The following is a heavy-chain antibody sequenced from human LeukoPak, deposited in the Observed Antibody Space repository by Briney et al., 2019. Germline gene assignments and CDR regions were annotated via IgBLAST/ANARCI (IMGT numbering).Heavy chain of an antibody. J-gene: IGHJ4*02. CDR3: ARDRAAAGSTDY. D-gene: IGHD6-13*01. V-gene: IGHV4-30-4*01. CDR2: IYYSGST. CDR1: GGSISSDNYH. Sequence: SETLSLTCTVSGGSISSDNYHWSWIRQPPGKGLEWIGYIYYSGSTYYNPSLKSRVTISVDTSENQFSLKLSSVTAADTAVYYCARDRAAAGSTDYWGQGTLVTVSS.